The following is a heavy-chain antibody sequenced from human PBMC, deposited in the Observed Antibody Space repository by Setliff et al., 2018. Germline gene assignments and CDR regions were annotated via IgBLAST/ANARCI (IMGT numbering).Heavy chain of an antibody. CDR1: GYSFINYG. J-gene: IGHJ4*02. CDR3: ARVPRLEWLLPTFDS. Sequence: ASVKVSCKTSGYSFINYGLSWMRQAPGQGLEWVGWISGYNGNTDYAQNLQGRVTMTIDTSTSTAYMELRSLRSDDTAVYCCARVPRLEWLLPTFDSWGQGTLVTVSS. D-gene: IGHD3-3*01. CDR2: ISGYNGNT. V-gene: IGHV1-18*01.